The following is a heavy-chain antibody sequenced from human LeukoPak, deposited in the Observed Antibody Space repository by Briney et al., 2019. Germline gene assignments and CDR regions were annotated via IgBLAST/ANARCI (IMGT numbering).Heavy chain of an antibody. J-gene: IGHJ4*02. CDR1: GFNFDDYV. V-gene: IGHV3-43*01. CDR2: INRRGHT. Sequence: PGGSLRLSCAASGFNFDDYVMSWVRQTPGKGLEWVSLINRRGHTFYADSVKGRFTISRDNSRNSVFLQMNSLRPEDTALYHCAKEVDCPSDCLFFHSWGQGTLVTVSS. CDR3: AKEVDCPSDCLFFHS. D-gene: IGHD2-21*02.